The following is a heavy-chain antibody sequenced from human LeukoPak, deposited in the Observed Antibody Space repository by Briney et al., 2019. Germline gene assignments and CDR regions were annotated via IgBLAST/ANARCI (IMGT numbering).Heavy chain of an antibody. CDR3: ARWSGSVAARNYYYYMGV. J-gene: IGHJ6*03. CDR1: GGSVRRGNYY. Sequence: SETLSLTCTVSGGSVRRGNYYWTWIRQPAGSGLEWIGRIYTSGTTDYNPSLRTRVTISVDASRNQFSLNLSSVTAADTAVYYCARWSGSVAARNYYYYMGVWGEGTTVTVSS. V-gene: IGHV4-61*02. D-gene: IGHD6-6*01. CDR2: IYTSGTT.